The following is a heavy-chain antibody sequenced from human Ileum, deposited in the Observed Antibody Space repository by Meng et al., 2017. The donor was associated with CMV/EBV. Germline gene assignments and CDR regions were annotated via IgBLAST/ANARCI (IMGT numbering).Heavy chain of an antibody. J-gene: IGHJ4*02. D-gene: IGHD6-6*01. CDR3: ARVWGIAVRPLDY. CDR2: IHDSGST. CDR1: GDTISSSHYY. Sequence: VQRREARPGLVKPSQTLSLTCTVSGDTISSSHYYWSCILQTPGKGLEWIGHIHDSGSTYYNPSLQSRVTISVDTSKNQFSLKLSSVTAADTAVYYCARVWGIAVRPLDYWGQGTLVTVSS. V-gene: IGHV4-30-4*01.